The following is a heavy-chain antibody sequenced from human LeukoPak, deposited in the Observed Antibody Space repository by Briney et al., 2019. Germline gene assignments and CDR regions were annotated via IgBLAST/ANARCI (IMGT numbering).Heavy chain of an antibody. CDR3: ARGNRDTIFGVVVYNWFDP. D-gene: IGHD3-3*01. CDR1: GFTFSSYG. J-gene: IGHJ5*02. V-gene: IGHV3-33*01. Sequence: GGSLRLSCAASGFTFSSYGMHWVRQAPGKGLEWVAVIWYDGSNKYYADSVKGRFTISRDNSKNTLYLQMNSLRAEDTAVYYCARGNRDTIFGVVVYNWFDPWGQGTLVTVSS. CDR2: IWYDGSNK.